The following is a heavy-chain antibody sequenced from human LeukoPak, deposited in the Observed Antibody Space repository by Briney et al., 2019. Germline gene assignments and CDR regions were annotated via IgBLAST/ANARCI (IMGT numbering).Heavy chain of an antibody. CDR1: GGTFSSYA. CDR3: ALIGYSSGWYDFDY. Sequence: SVKVSCKASGGTFSSYAISWVRQAPGQGLGWMGGIIPIFGTANYAQKFQGRVTITADESTSTAYMELSSLRSEDTAVYYCALIGYSSGWYDFDYWGQGTLVTVSS. J-gene: IGHJ4*02. V-gene: IGHV1-69*13. CDR2: IIPIFGTA. D-gene: IGHD6-19*01.